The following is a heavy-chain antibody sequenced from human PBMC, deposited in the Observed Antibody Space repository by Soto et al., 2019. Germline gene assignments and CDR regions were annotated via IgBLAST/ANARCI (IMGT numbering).Heavy chain of an antibody. D-gene: IGHD5-18*01. J-gene: IGHJ4*02. V-gene: IGHV3-48*01. CDR3: ARSYSYGFGY. CDR2: IGTGTRTR. CDR1: GFVLSSYS. Sequence: EVQLVESGGGLVQPGGSLRLSCAASGFVLSSYSMSWGRQAPGKGLEWVSYIGTGTRTRYYADSVKGRFTISRDNGKNSLFLQMNSLRAEDTALYYCARSYSYGFGYWGQGTLVTVSS.